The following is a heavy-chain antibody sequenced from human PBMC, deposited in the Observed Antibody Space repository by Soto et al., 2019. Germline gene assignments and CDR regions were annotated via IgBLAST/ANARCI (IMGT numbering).Heavy chain of an antibody. J-gene: IGHJ6*02. CDR2: ISSSSSYI. Sequence: LRLSCAATGFPFSIYSLHWVRQAPGKGLEWVASISSSSSYIYYADSVKGRFTISRDKAKNSLFLQMSSLRAEDSALYYCARHQGPAAGNYGMDAWGQGTTVTVSS. CDR3: ARHQGPAAGNYGMDA. V-gene: IGHV3-21*01. CDR1: GFPFSIYS. D-gene: IGHD6-13*01.